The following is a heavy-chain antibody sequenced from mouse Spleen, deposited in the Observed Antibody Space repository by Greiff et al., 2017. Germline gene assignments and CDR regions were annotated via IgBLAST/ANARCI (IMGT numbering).Heavy chain of an antibody. J-gene: IGHJ2*01. D-gene: IGHD1-1*01. CDR2: IDPETGGT. Sequence: VQLQQSGAELVRPGASVTLSCKASGYTFTDYEMHWVKQTPVHGLEWIGAIDPETGGTAYNQKFKGKAILTADKSSSTAYMELRSLTSEDSAVYYCTREEGNYYGSRPFDYWGQGTTLTVSS. CDR1: GYTFTDYE. CDR3: TREEGNYYGSRPFDY. V-gene: IGHV1-15*01.